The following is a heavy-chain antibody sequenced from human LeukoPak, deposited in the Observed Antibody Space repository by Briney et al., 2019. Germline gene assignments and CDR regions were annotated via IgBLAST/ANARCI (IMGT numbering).Heavy chain of an antibody. V-gene: IGHV4-31*01. CDR1: GGSISSGGYY. J-gene: IGHJ4*02. CDR3: ARRCSSTSCYAGEAVDY. CDR2: IYYSGST. D-gene: IGHD2-2*01. Sequence: SETLSLTCTVSGGSISSGGYYWSWIRQHPGKGLEWIGYIYYSGSTYYNPSLKSQVTISVDTSKNQFSLKLSSVTAADTAVYYCARRCSSTSCYAGEAVDYWGQGTLVTVSS.